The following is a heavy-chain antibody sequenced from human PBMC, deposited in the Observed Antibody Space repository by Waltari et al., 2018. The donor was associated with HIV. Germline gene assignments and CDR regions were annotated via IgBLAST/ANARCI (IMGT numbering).Heavy chain of an antibody. CDR2: MNPNNGDA. D-gene: IGHD3-10*01. V-gene: IGHV1-8*01. CDR3: AKVTRSDTDGSLGLDV. CDR1: GYTLSNYD. Sequence: QVPLVQSGAEVKKPGASVRVSCKASGYTLSNYDINWVRQATGQGLEWMGWMNPNNGDADYAPHFQGRVTMTRDPSTDTAYMELTSLRNNDTAVYFCAKVTRSDTDGSLGLDVWGQGTTV. J-gene: IGHJ6*02.